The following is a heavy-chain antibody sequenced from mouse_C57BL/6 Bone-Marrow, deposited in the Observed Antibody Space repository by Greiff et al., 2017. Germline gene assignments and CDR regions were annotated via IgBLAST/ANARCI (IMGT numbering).Heavy chain of an antibody. Sequence: QVQLQQSGPELVKPGASVKISCKASGYAFSSSWMNWVKQRPGKGLEWIGRIYPGDGDTNYNGKCKGKATLTADKSSSTAYMQLSSLTSEYSAVYFCARPLGYFDYWGQGTTLTVSS. V-gene: IGHV1-82*01. CDR2: IYPGDGDT. CDR3: ARPLGYFDY. J-gene: IGHJ2*01. D-gene: IGHD2-10*02. CDR1: GYAFSSSW.